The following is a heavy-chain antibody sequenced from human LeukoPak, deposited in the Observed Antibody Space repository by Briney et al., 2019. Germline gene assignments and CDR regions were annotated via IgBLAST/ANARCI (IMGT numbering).Heavy chain of an antibody. CDR2: ITGSGAGT. CDR1: TFAFSSYA. CDR3: TKDPNGDYVGAFDF. D-gene: IGHD4-17*01. Sequence: GGSLRLSCAASTFAFSSYAMTWVRQAPGKGLEWVSSITGSGAGTSYADSVKGRYTVSRDNSKNTLYLQMNSLRAEDTAVYYCTKDPNGDYVGAFDFWDQGTLVIVSS. J-gene: IGHJ3*01. V-gene: IGHV3-23*01.